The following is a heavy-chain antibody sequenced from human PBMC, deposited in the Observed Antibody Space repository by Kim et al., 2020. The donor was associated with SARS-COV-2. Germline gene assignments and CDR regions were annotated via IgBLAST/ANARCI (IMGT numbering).Heavy chain of an antibody. V-gene: IGHV4-59*13. Sequence: SETRSLTCTVSGGSISSYYWSWIRQPPGKGLEWIGYIYYSGSTDYNPSLKSRVTISVDTSKNQFSLKLSSVTAADTAVYYCARDEGVIAAADRYYYGMDV. D-gene: IGHD6-13*01. CDR2: IYYSGST. CDR3: ARDEGVIAAADRYYYGMDV. J-gene: IGHJ6*01. CDR1: GGSISSYY.